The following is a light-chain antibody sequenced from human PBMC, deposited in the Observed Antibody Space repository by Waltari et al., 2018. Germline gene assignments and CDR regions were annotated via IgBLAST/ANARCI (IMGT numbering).Light chain of an antibody. Sequence: QSVLTQPPSASGTPGQRVRISCSGGSSNIGDNYVYLYQQHPGTATKLLVYRNSHRPAGVPDRFSGSKSGTSASLAIGGLRSEDEADYHCAAWDDSLSAWVFGGGTKLTVL. V-gene: IGLV1-47*01. CDR2: RNS. CDR1: SSNIGDNY. CDR3: AAWDDSLSAWV. J-gene: IGLJ3*02.